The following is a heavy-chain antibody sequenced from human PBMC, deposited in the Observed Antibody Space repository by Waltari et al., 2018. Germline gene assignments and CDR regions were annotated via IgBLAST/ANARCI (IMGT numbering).Heavy chain of an antibody. V-gene: IGHV3-7*01. CDR3: ARDHPGSAQVFDF. D-gene: IGHD6-6*01. Sequence: EVQLVESGGGLVQPGGSLRLSCAASGFTFSREWMNWVRQAPGKGVERVANRKEDGSQRYYVDSVKGRFTISRDNAKNSLYLQMNSLRLEDTALYYCARDHPGSAQVFDFWGQGAQVTVSS. CDR1: GFTFSREW. CDR2: RKEDGSQR. J-gene: IGHJ4*02.